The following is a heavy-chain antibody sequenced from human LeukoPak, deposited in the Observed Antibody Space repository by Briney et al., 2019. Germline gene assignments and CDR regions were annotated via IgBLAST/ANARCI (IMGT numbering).Heavy chain of an antibody. CDR2: INHNGNVN. Sequence: TGGSLRLSCAASGFTFSSYWMNWARQAPGKGLEWVASINHNGNVNYYVDSVKGRFTISRDNAKNSLYLQMNSLRAEDTAVYYCARRGKVGATNSPYFDYWGQGTLVTVSS. V-gene: IGHV3-7*01. CDR3: ARRGKVGATNSPYFDY. CDR1: GFTFSSYW. J-gene: IGHJ4*02. D-gene: IGHD1-26*01.